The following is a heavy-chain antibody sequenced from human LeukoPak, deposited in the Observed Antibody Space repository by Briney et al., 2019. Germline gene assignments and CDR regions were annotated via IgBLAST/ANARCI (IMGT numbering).Heavy chain of an antibody. V-gene: IGHV4-34*01. J-gene: IGHJ6*02. CDR2: INHSGST. CDR1: GGSFSGYY. CDR3: ARAPSYYYYGMDV. Sequence: SETLSLTCAVYGGSFSGYYWSWIRQPPGKGLEWIGEINHSGSTNYNPSLKSRVTISVDTSKNQFSLKLSSVTAADTAVYYCARAPSYYYYGMDVWGQGTTVTVSS.